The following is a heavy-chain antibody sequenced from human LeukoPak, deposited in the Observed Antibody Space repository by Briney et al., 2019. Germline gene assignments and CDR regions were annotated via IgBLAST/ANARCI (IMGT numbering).Heavy chain of an antibody. Sequence: GGSLRLSCAASGFTFNIYNMNWVRQAPGKGLEWVSYISSGSSTIYYADSVKGRFTISRDNARNSLYLQMNSLRVEDTAVYYCARAPIVGTTRPIDYWGQGALVTVSS. CDR3: ARAPIVGTTRPIDY. J-gene: IGHJ4*02. CDR1: GFTFNIYN. CDR2: ISSGSSTI. V-gene: IGHV3-48*04. D-gene: IGHD1-26*01.